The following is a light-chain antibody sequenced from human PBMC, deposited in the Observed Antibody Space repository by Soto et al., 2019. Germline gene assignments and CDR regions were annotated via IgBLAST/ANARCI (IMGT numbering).Light chain of an antibody. Sequence: EIVLTQFPATLSLSPGERATLFCRASQSISSYLAWYQQKPGQAPRLLIYDTSNRATGIPARFSGSGSGTDFTLTISRLEPEDFAVYYCQQRSNWPPITFGQGTRLEIK. J-gene: IGKJ5*01. CDR2: DTS. CDR1: QSISSY. V-gene: IGKV3-11*01. CDR3: QQRSNWPPIT.